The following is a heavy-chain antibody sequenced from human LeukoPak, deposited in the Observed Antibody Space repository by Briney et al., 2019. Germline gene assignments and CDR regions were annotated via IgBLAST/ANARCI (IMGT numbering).Heavy chain of an antibody. CDR3: ASWETTYGSGLPYYYYGMDV. V-gene: IGHV4-59*01. J-gene: IGHJ6*02. D-gene: IGHD3-10*01. CDR1: GGSISSYY. CDR2: IYYSGST. Sequence: SETLSLTCTVSGGSISSYYWSWIRQPPRKGLEWSGYIYYSGSTNYNPSLKSRVTISVDTSKNQFSLRLSSVTAADTAVYYCASWETTYGSGLPYYYYGMDVWGQGTTVTVSS.